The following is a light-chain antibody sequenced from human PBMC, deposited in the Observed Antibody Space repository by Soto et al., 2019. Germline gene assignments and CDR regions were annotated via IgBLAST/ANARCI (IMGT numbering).Light chain of an antibody. CDR3: CSYAGSYTYV. CDR1: SGDVGSYNL. Sequence: QSALTQPASVSGSPGQSIIISCTGASGDVGSYNLVSWYQQHPGKAPKLMIYEVSKRPSGVYNRFSGSKSGNTAYLTISELQSEDAADYYCCSYAGSYTYVFGIGTKLTVL. J-gene: IGLJ1*01. CDR2: EVS. V-gene: IGLV2-23*02.